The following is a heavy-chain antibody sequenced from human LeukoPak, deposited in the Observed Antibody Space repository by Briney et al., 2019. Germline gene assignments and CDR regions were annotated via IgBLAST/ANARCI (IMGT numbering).Heavy chain of an antibody. D-gene: IGHD3-22*01. CDR1: GFTFSSYA. CDR3: AKRRLRSDYYDSSGYDYYYYYMDV. V-gene: IGHV3-30*04. CDR2: ISYDGSNK. J-gene: IGHJ6*03. Sequence: PGGSLRLSCAASGFTFSSYAMHWVRQAPGKGLEWVAVISYDGSNKYYADSVKGWFTISRDNSKNTLYLQMNSLRAEDTAVYHCAKRRLRSDYYDSSGYDYYYYYMDVWGKGTTVTVSS.